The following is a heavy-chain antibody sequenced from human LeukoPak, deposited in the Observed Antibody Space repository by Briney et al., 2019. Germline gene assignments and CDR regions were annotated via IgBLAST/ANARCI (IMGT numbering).Heavy chain of an antibody. CDR1: GFTYSSYG. Sequence: GGSLRLSCAASGFTYSSYGMHWIRQAPGKGLEWVSYISSSGSTIYYADSVEGRFTISRDNAKNSLYLQMNSLRAEDTAVYYCAELGITMIGGVWGKGTTVTISS. CDR2: ISSSGSTI. J-gene: IGHJ6*04. V-gene: IGHV3-48*04. D-gene: IGHD3-10*02. CDR3: AELGITMIGGV.